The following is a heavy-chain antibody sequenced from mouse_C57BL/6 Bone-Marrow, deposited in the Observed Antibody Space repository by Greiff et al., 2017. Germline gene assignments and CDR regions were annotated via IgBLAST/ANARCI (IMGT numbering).Heavy chain of an antibody. J-gene: IGHJ1*03. D-gene: IGHD2-5*01. Sequence: VQLQQPGAELVKPGASVKMSCKASGYTFTSYWITWVKQRPGQGLAWIGDIYTGSGSTNYNEKLKSKATLTVDTHSSTAYMQLSSLTSEDSPVYNCARPDDSNCWYVDDWGTGTTVTVSS. V-gene: IGHV1-55*01. CDR1: GYTFTSYW. CDR3: ARPDDSNCWYVDD. CDR2: IYTGSGST.